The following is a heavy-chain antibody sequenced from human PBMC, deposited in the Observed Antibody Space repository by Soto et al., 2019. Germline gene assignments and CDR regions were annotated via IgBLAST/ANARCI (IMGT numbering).Heavy chain of an antibody. CDR3: ARFSGGSYDTYYFYYGMDV. Sequence: ASVKVSCKASGYTFTSYGISWVRQAPGQGLDWMGWISAYNGNTKYAQDLQGRVTMTTDTTTSTAYMELRSLRSDDTAVYYCARFSGGSYDTYYFYYGMDVWGQGTTVTVSS. CDR1: GYTFTSYG. CDR2: ISAYNGNT. V-gene: IGHV1-18*01. D-gene: IGHD2-15*01. J-gene: IGHJ6*02.